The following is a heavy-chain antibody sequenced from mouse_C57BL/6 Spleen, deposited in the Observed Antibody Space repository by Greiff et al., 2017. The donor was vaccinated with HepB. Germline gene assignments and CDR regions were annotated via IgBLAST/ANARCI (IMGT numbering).Heavy chain of an antibody. Sequence: VQLQQSGPELVKPGASVKISCKASGYAFSSSWMNWVKQRPGKGLEWIGRIYPGDGDTNYNGKFKGKATLTADKSSSTAYMQLSSLTSEDSAVYFGARDGYYWFAYWGQGTLVTVSA. CDR1: GYAFSSSW. CDR3: ARDGYYWFAY. D-gene: IGHD2-3*01. V-gene: IGHV1-82*01. J-gene: IGHJ3*01. CDR2: IYPGDGDT.